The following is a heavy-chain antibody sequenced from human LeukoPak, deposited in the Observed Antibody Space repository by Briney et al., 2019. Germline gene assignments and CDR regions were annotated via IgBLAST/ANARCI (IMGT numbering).Heavy chain of an antibody. J-gene: IGHJ6*02. CDR1: GFTFSSYA. D-gene: IGHD3-10*01. V-gene: IGHV3-30-3*01. CDR2: ISYDGSNK. Sequence: GGSLRLSCAASGFTFSSYAMHWVRQAPGKGLEWVALISYDGSNKYYADSVKGRFTISRDNSKNTLYLQMNSLRAEDTAVYYCARDPSIYGSGSYYYYYYGMDVWGQGTTVTVSS. CDR3: ARDPSIYGSGSYYYYYYGMDV.